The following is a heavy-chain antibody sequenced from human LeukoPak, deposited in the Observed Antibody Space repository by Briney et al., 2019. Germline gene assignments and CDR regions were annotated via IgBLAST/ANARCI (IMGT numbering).Heavy chain of an antibody. V-gene: IGHV4-59*08. Sequence: TSETLSLTCTFSVDSITTYYWSWIRQPPEKGLEWIGYVYYSGSTNYNPSLKSRVTMSIDTPKNQFSLELTSVTAADTAVYYCVRHTWFGTRHWFDPWGQGTLVTVSS. CDR1: VDSITTYY. CDR3: VRHTWFGTRHWFDP. D-gene: IGHD3-10*01. J-gene: IGHJ5*02. CDR2: VYYSGST.